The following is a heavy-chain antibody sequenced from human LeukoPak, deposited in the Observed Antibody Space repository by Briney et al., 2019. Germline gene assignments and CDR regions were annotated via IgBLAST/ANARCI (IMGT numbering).Heavy chain of an antibody. Sequence: SETLSLTCTVSGGSISSGDSYWSWVRQPPGKGLEWIGYIYYSGSTYYNPSLKSRVTISVDTSKNQFSLKLSSVTAADTAVYYCARVWDRSWFDPWGQGTLVTVSS. D-gene: IGHD1-14*01. CDR1: GGSISSGDSY. V-gene: IGHV4-30-4*01. CDR3: ARVWDRSWFDP. J-gene: IGHJ5*02. CDR2: IYYSGST.